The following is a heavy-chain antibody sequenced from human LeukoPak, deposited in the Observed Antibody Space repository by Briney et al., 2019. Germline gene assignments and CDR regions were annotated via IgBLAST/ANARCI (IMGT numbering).Heavy chain of an antibody. Sequence: GGSLRLSCAGSGFTFSNYGMHWVRQPPGKGLEWVSNIGTSSTTIYYADSVKGRFTISRDNAKNSLYLQMNSLRADDTAVYYCARFAAGGSYYYYMDVWGKGTTVTVSS. CDR2: IGTSSTTI. V-gene: IGHV3-48*01. CDR3: ARFAAGGSYYYYMDV. J-gene: IGHJ6*03. D-gene: IGHD6-25*01. CDR1: GFTFSNYG.